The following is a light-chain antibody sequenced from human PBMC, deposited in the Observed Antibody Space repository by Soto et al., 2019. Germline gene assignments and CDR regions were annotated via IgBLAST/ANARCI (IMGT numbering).Light chain of an antibody. CDR2: DAS. Sequence: EIVLTQSPATLSLSPGDRATLSCRASQSIGTFLAWFQQRPGQPPTLLIFDASNRATGVPARFSGSGSGTDFTLTISSLEPEDFAVYYCQQRSDSPPAYTFGPGNKLEIK. V-gene: IGKV3-11*01. CDR3: QQRSDSPPAYT. CDR1: QSIGTF. J-gene: IGKJ2*01.